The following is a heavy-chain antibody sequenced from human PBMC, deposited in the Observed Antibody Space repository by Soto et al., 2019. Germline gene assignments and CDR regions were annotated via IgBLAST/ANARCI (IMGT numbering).Heavy chain of an antibody. CDR2: IYSGGST. V-gene: IGHV3-53*01. CDR1: GFTVSSNY. Sequence: EVQLVESGGGLIQPGGSLRLSCAASGFTVSSNYMSWVRQAPGKGLEWVSVIYSGGSTYYADSVKGRITITRDNSKNTLYLQMNSLRAEDTAVYYGARSPYGDYGYFDYWGQGTLVTVSS. J-gene: IGHJ4*02. CDR3: ARSPYGDYGYFDY. D-gene: IGHD4-17*01.